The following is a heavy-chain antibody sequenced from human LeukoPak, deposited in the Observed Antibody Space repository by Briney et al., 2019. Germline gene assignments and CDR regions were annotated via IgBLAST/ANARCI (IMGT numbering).Heavy chain of an antibody. Sequence: PGGSLRFSCAASGFTFSSYSMNWVRQAPGKGLEWVLSISSSSSYIYYEYSVKGRFTISRDNAKNSLYLQMNSLRAEDTAVYYCARDLIQPPFDHWGQGTLVTVSS. CDR2: ISSSSSYI. CDR3: ARDLIQPPFDH. CDR1: GFTFSSYS. V-gene: IGHV3-21*01. J-gene: IGHJ4*02. D-gene: IGHD5-18*01.